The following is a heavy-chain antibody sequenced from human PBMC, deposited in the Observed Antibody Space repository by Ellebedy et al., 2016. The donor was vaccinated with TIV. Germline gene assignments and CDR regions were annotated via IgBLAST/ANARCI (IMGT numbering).Heavy chain of an antibody. CDR2: ISAYNGNT. CDR1: GYTFTSYG. V-gene: IGHV1-18*01. D-gene: IGHD3-22*01. Sequence: ASVKVSXXASGYTFTSYGISWVRQAPGQGLEWMGWISAYNGNTNYAQKLQGRVTMTTDTSTSTAYMELRSLRSDDTAVYYCARDYYYDSSGYCHYWGQGTLVTVSS. J-gene: IGHJ4*02. CDR3: ARDYYYDSSGYCHY.